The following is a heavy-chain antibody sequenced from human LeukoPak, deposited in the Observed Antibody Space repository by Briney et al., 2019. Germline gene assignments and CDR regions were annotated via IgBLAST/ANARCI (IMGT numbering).Heavy chain of an antibody. D-gene: IGHD2/OR15-2a*01. V-gene: IGHV1-2*02. CDR1: GYTFTGDQ. CDR2: IKPSSGDT. Sequence: ASVKVSCRASGYTFTGDQIYWLRQAPGQGLEWVGWIKPSSGDTLYEQKFQGRVTMTRDKSISSAYMELSSLRSDDTAVYYCARKSAGFLTAWGQGTLVTVSS. CDR3: ARKSAGFLTA. J-gene: IGHJ5*02.